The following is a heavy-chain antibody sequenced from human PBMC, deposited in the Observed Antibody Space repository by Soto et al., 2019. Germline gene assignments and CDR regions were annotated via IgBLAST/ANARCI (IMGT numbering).Heavy chain of an antibody. V-gene: IGHV3-30*18. Sequence: QVQLVESGGGVVQPGRSLRLSCAASGFTFDSYGMHWVRQAPGKGLEWVAVISSDGNNKYYADSVKGRFSIYRDNFNNILYPQMSSLRVEDTAVYYCVKNLLQSTATTCGSWGQGTLVTVSS. CDR3: VKNLLQSTATTCGS. CDR1: GFTFDSYG. J-gene: IGHJ5*02. D-gene: IGHD4-17*01. CDR2: ISSDGNNK.